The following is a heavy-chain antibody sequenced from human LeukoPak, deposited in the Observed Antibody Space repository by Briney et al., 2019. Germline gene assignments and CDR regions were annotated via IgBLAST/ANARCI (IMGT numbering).Heavy chain of an antibody. CDR3: ARGSRTVPFDY. J-gene: IGHJ4*02. CDR2: IYYSGST. D-gene: IGHD4-17*01. CDR1: GGSISSYY. Sequence: PSETLSLTCTVSGGSISSYYWSWLRQPPGKGLEWIGYIYYSGSTNYNPSLKSRVTISVDTSKNQFSLKLSSVTAADTAVYYCARGSRTVPFDYWGQGTLVTVSS. V-gene: IGHV4-59*01.